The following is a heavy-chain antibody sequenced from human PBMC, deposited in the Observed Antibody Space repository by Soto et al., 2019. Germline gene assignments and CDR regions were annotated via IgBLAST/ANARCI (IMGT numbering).Heavy chain of an antibody. CDR3: ARTTVTTSGLKLDY. Sequence: SETLSLNGTVSVGSSSDYYWSWIRQPPGKGLEWIGYIYYSGSTNYNPSLKSRVTISVDTSKNQFSLKLSSVTAADTAVYYCARTTVTTSGLKLDYWGQGTLVTVSS. CDR2: IYYSGST. D-gene: IGHD4-17*01. V-gene: IGHV4-59*01. CDR1: VGSSSDYY. J-gene: IGHJ4*02.